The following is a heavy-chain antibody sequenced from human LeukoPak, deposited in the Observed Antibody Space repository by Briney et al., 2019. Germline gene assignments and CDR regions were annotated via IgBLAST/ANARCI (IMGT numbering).Heavy chain of an antibody. J-gene: IGHJ4*02. CDR3: ARDPSTMVRGVIITLSESV. V-gene: IGHV1-69*04. CDR2: IIPILGIA. Sequence: ASVKVSCKASGGTFSSYAISWVRQAPGQGLEWMGRIIPILGIANYAQKFQGRVTITADKSTSTAYMELSSLRSEDTAVYYCARDPSTMVRGVIITLSESVRGQGTLVTVSS. D-gene: IGHD3-10*01. CDR1: GGTFSSYA.